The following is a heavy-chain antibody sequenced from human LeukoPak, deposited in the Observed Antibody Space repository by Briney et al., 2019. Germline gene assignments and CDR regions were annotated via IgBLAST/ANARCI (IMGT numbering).Heavy chain of an antibody. V-gene: IGHV4-34*01. D-gene: IGHD5-18*01. CDR1: XGXXXXYY. CDR3: ATGSERGYSYGYYFDY. Sequence: TXSLTXXXXXGXXXXYYWSWIRQPPGKGLEWIGEINHSGSTNYNPSLKSRVTISVDTSKNQFSLKVSSVTAADTAVYYCATGSERGYSYGYYFDYWGQGTLVTVSS. J-gene: IGHJ4*02. CDR2: INHSGST.